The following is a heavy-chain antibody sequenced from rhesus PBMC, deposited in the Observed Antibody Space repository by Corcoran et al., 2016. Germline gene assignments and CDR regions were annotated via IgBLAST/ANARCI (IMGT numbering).Heavy chain of an antibody. CDR2: IYGSGSST. CDR1: GYSISSGYG. V-gene: IGHV4-127*01. CDR3: ARDRSQFDY. Sequence: QVQLQESGPGLVKPSETLSLTCAVSGYSISSGYGWSWIRQPPGKGLEWIGYIYGSGSSTNYNPSLKSRVTLSVDTSKNQLSLKLSSVTAADTAVYYCARDRSQFDYWGQGVLVTVSS. J-gene: IGHJ4*01.